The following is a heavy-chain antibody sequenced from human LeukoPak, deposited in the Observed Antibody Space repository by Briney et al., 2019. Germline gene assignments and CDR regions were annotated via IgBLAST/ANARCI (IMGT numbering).Heavy chain of an antibody. CDR3: SRGLHDYGDSNYYFDQ. Sequence: SGGSLRRSCTASGFSFGDDAWSWFRQAPGRGLEFVSFIRKKGYGETTDYAASVRGRFTISRDDAKSAAYLQMNSLEIEDTALYYCSRGLHDYGDSNYYFDQWGRGTQVTVSS. J-gene: IGHJ4*02. D-gene: IGHD4-17*01. CDR2: IRKKGYGETT. CDR1: GFSFGDDA. V-gene: IGHV3-49*03.